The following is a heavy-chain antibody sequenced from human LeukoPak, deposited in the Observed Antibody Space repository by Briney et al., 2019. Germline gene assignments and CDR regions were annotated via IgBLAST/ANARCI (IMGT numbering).Heavy chain of an antibody. J-gene: IGHJ4*02. D-gene: IGHD6-13*01. CDR3: ARVVIPLYSSSRFDY. V-gene: IGHV1-18*01. Sequence: GASVKVSCKASGYTXTSFGINWVRQAPGQGLEWIGWISAYNGYTNYAQELQGRVTVTTDTSTSTAYMELGSLRSDDTAVYYCARVVIPLYSSSRFDYWGQGTLVTVSS. CDR1: GYTXTSFG. CDR2: ISAYNGYT.